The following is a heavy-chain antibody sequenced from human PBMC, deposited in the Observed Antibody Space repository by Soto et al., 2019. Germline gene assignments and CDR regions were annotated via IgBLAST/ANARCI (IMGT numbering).Heavy chain of an antibody. J-gene: IGHJ4*02. CDR1: RFTFSTYE. D-gene: IGHD1-26*01. Sequence: PGGSLRLSCAASRFTFSTYEMNWVRQAPGKGLEWVSYISTSGSTVYYADSVKGRFTISRDNTRNSLYLQMNSLRDEDTALYYCVRAPSGSYPEFDYWGQGTLATVSS. V-gene: IGHV3-48*03. CDR3: VRAPSGSYPEFDY. CDR2: ISTSGSTV.